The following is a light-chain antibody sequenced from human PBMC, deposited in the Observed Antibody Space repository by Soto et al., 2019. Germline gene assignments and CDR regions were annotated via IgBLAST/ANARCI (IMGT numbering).Light chain of an antibody. CDR3: QQYNSYPLT. J-gene: IGKJ4*01. CDR2: KAS. V-gene: IGKV1-5*03. Sequence: DSQMTQSPSTLSASVGDRVTITCRASQSISSWLAWYQQKPGKAPKLLIYKASSLESGVPSRFSGSGSGTEFTLTISSLQPDDFATYYCQQYNSYPLTFGGGTRWISN. CDR1: QSISSW.